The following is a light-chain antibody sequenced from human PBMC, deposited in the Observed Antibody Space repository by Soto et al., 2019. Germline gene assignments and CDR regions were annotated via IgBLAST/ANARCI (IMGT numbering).Light chain of an antibody. CDR3: QQYNNWPLT. V-gene: IGKV3-15*01. CDR1: QSVGSD. J-gene: IGKJ5*01. Sequence: IVMTQSPATLSVSPGERAILCCRASQSVGSDLAWYQRKPGQAPRLLIYGASSRATGIPVRFSGSGSGTEFTLTISSLQSEDFAGYSCQQYNNWPLTFGQGTRLEIK. CDR2: GAS.